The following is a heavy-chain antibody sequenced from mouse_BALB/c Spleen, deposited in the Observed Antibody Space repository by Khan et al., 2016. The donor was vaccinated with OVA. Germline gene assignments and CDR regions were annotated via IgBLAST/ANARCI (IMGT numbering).Heavy chain of an antibody. J-gene: IGHJ4*01. D-gene: IGHD2-10*01. Sequence: QVQLKESGPGLVAPSQCLSITCTISGFSLTNYGVHWVRQPPGKGLEWLVVICSDGTSTYDSALKSRLTISKDNSKSQVFLKIDSHQTDKAAIYYRARQPYYHYYVVDYWGQGASV. V-gene: IGHV2-6-1*01. CDR1: GFSLTNYG. CDR2: ICSDGTS. CDR3: ARQPYYHYYVVDY.